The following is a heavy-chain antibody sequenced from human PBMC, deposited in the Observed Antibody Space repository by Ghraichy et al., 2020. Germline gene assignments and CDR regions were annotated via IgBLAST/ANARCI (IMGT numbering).Heavy chain of an antibody. J-gene: IGHJ4*02. CDR3: ARQYSSGWFFDY. CDR1: GFTFSSYS. CDR2: ISSSSSYI. V-gene: IGHV3-21*01. Sequence: LSLTCAASGFTFSSYSMNWVRQAPGKGLEWVSSISSSSSYIYYADSVKGRFTISRDNAKNSLYLQMNSLRAEDTTVYYCARQYSSGWFFDYWGQGTLVTVSS. D-gene: IGHD6-19*01.